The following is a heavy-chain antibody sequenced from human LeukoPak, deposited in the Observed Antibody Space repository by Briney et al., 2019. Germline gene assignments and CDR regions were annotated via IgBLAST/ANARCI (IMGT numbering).Heavy chain of an antibody. V-gene: IGHV3-53*01. Sequence: GGSLRLSCAASGFTVSSNYMSWVRQAPGKGLEWVSVIYSGGSTYYADSEKGRFTISRDKSKNTLYLQMNSLRAEDAAVYYCARILRGIDYWGQGILVTVSS. D-gene: IGHD3-16*01. CDR2: IYSGGST. CDR1: GFTVSSNY. J-gene: IGHJ4*02. CDR3: ARILRGIDY.